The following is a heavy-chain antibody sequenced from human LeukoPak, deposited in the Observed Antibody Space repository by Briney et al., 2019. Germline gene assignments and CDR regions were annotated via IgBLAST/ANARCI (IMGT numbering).Heavy chain of an antibody. CDR2: IYYSGNT. CDR3: ARSVPYVAPYYYYYYMDV. Sequence: SETLSLTCTVSGGSISNYYWGWIRQAPGKGLEWIGSIYYSGNTYYNSSLKSRVTISLDTSKNQFSLKLSSVTAADTAVYYCARSVPYVAPYYYYYYMDVWGKGTTVTVSS. D-gene: IGHD2-15*01. J-gene: IGHJ6*03. V-gene: IGHV4-39*07. CDR1: GGSISNYY.